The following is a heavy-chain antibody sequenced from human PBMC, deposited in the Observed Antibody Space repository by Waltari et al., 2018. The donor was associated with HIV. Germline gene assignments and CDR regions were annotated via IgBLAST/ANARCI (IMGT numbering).Heavy chain of an antibody. CDR2: ISNSGNTI. Sequence: EVQLVESGGDLVQPGGSLRLSCAASGLSSISSSMNSVRQAPGKGLEWISYISNSGNTIDYATSVKGRFTISRDNAKNSRSLQMHSLRAEDTAVYYCARARGYSYGYEDYWGQGALVTVSS. J-gene: IGHJ4*02. V-gene: IGHV3-48*04. CDR3: ARARGYSYGYEDY. D-gene: IGHD5-18*01. CDR1: GLSSISSS.